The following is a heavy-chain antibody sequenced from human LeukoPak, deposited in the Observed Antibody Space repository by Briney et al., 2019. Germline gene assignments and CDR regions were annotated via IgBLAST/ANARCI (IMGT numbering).Heavy chain of an antibody. Sequence: GASVKVSCKASGYTFTSYGISWVRQAPGQGLEWMGGIIPIFGTANYAQKFQGRVTITADKSTSTAYMELSSLRSEDTAVYYCARPNVEGQHHYYYYMDVWGKGTTVTVSS. D-gene: IGHD5-24*01. V-gene: IGHV1-69*06. CDR3: ARPNVEGQHHYYYYMDV. CDR1: GYTFTSYG. CDR2: IIPIFGTA. J-gene: IGHJ6*03.